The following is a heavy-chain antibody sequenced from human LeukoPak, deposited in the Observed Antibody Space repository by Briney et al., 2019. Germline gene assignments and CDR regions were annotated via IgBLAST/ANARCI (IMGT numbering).Heavy chain of an antibody. D-gene: IGHD2-2*01. V-gene: IGHV4-39*07. Sequence: KPSETLSLTCTVSDGSISSSSYYWGWIRQPPGKGLEWIGEINHSGSTNYNPSLKSRVTISVDTSKNQFSLKLSSVTAADTAVYYCASSSVVVPAADAFDIWGQGTMVTVSS. CDR1: DGSISSSSYY. CDR2: INHSGST. CDR3: ASSSVVVPAADAFDI. J-gene: IGHJ3*02.